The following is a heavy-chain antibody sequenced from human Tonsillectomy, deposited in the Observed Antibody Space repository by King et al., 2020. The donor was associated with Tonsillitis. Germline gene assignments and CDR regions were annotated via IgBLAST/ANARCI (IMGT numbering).Heavy chain of an antibody. D-gene: IGHD3-3*01. CDR3: AREFYNDFWSGSSYYFDH. J-gene: IGHJ4*02. V-gene: IGHV4-34*01. Sequence: VQLQQWGAGLLKPSETLSLTCAVYGGSLSGYSWSWIRQPPGKGLEWIGEISHSGHTNYSPSLKSRVTMSVDTSTNQLSLELNSVTAADTAIYYCAREFYNDFWSGSSYYFDHWGRGSLVTVSS. CDR2: ISHSGHT. CDR1: GGSLSGYS.